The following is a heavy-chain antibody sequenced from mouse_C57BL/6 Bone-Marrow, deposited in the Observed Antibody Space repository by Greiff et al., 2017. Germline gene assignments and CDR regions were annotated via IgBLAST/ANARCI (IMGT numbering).Heavy chain of an antibody. CDR1: GFNIKNTY. CDR2: IDPANGNT. Sequence: EVQLQQSVAELVRPGASVKLSCTASGFNIKNTYMHWVKQRPEQGLEWIGRIDPANGNTKYAPKLQGKATITADTATNKANLQLSSLTSEDTAIYYCDPSYYGKRGVYAMDYWGQGTSVTVSS. CDR3: DPSYYGKRGVYAMDY. V-gene: IGHV14-3*01. J-gene: IGHJ4*01. D-gene: IGHD2-10*01.